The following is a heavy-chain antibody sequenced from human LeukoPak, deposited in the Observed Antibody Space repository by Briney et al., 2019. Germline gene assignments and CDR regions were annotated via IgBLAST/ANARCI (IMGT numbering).Heavy chain of an antibody. CDR2: IYYSGST. D-gene: IGHD3-22*01. Sequence: SETLSLTCTVSGGSISTYYWNWIRQPPGKGLEWIGYIYYSGSTNYNPSLTGRVTISVDTSKNQFSLRLSSVTAADTAVYYCAREYNYYDSSGWDAFEIWGQGTMVTVSS. J-gene: IGHJ3*02. CDR1: GGSISTYY. V-gene: IGHV4-59*01. CDR3: AREYNYYDSSGWDAFEI.